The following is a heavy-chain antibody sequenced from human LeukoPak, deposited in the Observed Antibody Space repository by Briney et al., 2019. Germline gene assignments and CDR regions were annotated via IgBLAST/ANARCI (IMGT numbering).Heavy chain of an antibody. D-gene: IGHD5-18*01. CDR2: ISSSGSTI. CDR1: GFTFSDYY. Sequence: GGSLRLSCAASGFTFSDYYMSWIRQAPGKGLEWVSYISSSGSTIYYADSVKGRFTISRDNAKNSLFLQMNSLRADDTAVYYCARRDTSMASGGFDLWGQGTLVTVSS. J-gene: IGHJ4*02. CDR3: ARRDTSMASGGFDL. V-gene: IGHV3-11*04.